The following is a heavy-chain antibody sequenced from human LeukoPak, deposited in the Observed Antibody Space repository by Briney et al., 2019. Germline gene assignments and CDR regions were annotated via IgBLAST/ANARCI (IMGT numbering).Heavy chain of an antibody. V-gene: IGHV4-4*07. CDR1: GGSISSYY. J-gene: IGHJ5*02. Sequence: PSETLSLTCTVSGGSISSYYWSWIRQPAGKGLEWIGRIYTSGSTNYNPSLKSRVTMSVDTSKNQFSLKLSSVTAADTAVYYCARDKSDYGDYVGWFDPWGQGTLVTVSS. CDR2: IYTSGST. D-gene: IGHD4-17*01. CDR3: ARDKSDYGDYVGWFDP.